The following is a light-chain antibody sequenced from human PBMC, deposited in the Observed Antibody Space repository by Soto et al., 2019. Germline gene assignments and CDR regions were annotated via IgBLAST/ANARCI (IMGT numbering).Light chain of an antibody. CDR2: GNS. V-gene: IGLV1-40*01. CDR3: QSYDSSLSGSNV. Sequence: QSVLTQPPSVSGAPGQRVTISCTGSSSNIGAGYDVHWYQQLPGTAPKLLIYGNSNRPSGVPDRFSGSKSGTSASLAITGFQAEDEADYYCQSYDSSLSGSNVFGTGTKLTVL. J-gene: IGLJ1*01. CDR1: SSNIGAGYD.